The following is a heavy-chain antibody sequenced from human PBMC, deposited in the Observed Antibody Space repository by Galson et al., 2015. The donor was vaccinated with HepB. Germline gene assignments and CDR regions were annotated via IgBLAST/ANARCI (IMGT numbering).Heavy chain of an antibody. CDR1: GFTFSDYY. J-gene: IGHJ4*02. CDR3: ARVDFWSGYYFDY. Sequence: SLRLSCAASGFTFSDYYMSWIRQAPGKGLEWVSSISNSDSTIYYADSVKGRFTIPRDNAKNSLYLQMNSLRAEDTAVYYCARVDFWSGYYFDYWGQGTLVTVSS. CDR2: ISNSDSTI. D-gene: IGHD3-3*01. V-gene: IGHV3-11*01.